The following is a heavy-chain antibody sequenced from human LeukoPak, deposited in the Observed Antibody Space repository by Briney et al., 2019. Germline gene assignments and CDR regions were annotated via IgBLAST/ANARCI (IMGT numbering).Heavy chain of an antibody. D-gene: IGHD3-22*01. CDR1: GGSISSSNW. Sequence: SGTLSLTCAVSGGSISSSNWWSWVRQPPGKGLEWIGEIYHSGSTNYNPSLKSRVTISVDKSKNQFSLKLSSVTAADTAVYYCARDGHDSSGYRPNDAFDIWGQGTMVTVSS. J-gene: IGHJ3*02. CDR3: ARDGHDSSGYRPNDAFDI. V-gene: IGHV4-4*02. CDR2: IYHSGST.